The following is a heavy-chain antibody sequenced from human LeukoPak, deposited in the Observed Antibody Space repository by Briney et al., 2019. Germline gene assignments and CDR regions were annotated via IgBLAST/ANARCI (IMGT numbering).Heavy chain of an antibody. CDR3: ARVYSNSWYSGYLYMDV. CDR1: GFTLSSYN. Sequence: GGSLRLSCAASGFTLSSYNMKWVRQAPGKGLEWVSSISWRSSDIEYADSVKGRFTISRDDAKQSLYLQMSSLRAEDTAIYYCARVYSNSWYSGYLYMDVWGKGTTVTVSS. D-gene: IGHD4-11*01. CDR2: ISWRSSDI. J-gene: IGHJ6*03. V-gene: IGHV3-21*01.